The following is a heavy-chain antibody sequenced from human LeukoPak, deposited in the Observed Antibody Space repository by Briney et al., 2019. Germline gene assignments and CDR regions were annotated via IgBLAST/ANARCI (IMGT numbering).Heavy chain of an antibody. V-gene: IGHV1-2*02. CDR1: GSTFTDHY. D-gene: IGHD3-9*01. Sequence: ASVKVSCKASGSTFTDHYLHWVRQVPGQGLEWMGWINGKSGATFYAQKFQGRITVTRDTSISTMYLEVNSLTTDDTAVYYCVRDFDWGPDYWGQGTLVAVSS. J-gene: IGHJ4*02. CDR2: INGKSGAT. CDR3: VRDFDWGPDY.